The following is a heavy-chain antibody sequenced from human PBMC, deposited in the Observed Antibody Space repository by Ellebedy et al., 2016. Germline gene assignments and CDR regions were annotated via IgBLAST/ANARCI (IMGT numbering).Heavy chain of an antibody. V-gene: IGHV3-23*01. Sequence: GGSLRLSXTASGFTFSTFAMSWVRQTPGKGMEWVSTISGFDGSTYYADSVKGRFTTSRDNSKNTLYLQVKSLRAEDTAVYYCARVRVGAIDFFDYWGHGTLVTVSS. J-gene: IGHJ4*01. CDR2: ISGFDGST. CDR1: GFTFSTFA. D-gene: IGHD1-26*01. CDR3: ARVRVGAIDFFDY.